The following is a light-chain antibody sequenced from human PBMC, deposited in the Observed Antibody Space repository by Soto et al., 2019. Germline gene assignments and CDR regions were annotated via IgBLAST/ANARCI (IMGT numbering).Light chain of an antibody. CDR2: AAS. J-gene: IGKJ1*01. CDR3: QQSYSVPRT. V-gene: IGKV1-39*01. Sequence: DIQMTQSPSSLSASVGDRVTITCRASQSIDTYLNWYQRKPGKAPNVLIYAASTLQSGVPTRFSGSGSGTDFTLPISSLQPEDFATCYCQQSYSVPRTFGLGTKVEIK. CDR1: QSIDTY.